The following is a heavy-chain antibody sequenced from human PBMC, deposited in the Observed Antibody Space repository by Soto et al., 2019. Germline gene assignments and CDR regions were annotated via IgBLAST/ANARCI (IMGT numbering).Heavy chain of an antibody. Sequence: LSLTCAVYGGSFSGYYWSWIRQPPGKGLEWIGEINHSGSTNYNPSLKSRVTISVDTSKSQFSLKLSSVTAADTAVYYCAKGQLLYNWFDPWGQGTLVTVSS. CDR1: GGSFSGYY. CDR3: AKGQLLYNWFDP. V-gene: IGHV4-34*01. CDR2: INHSGST. D-gene: IGHD2-2*01. J-gene: IGHJ5*02.